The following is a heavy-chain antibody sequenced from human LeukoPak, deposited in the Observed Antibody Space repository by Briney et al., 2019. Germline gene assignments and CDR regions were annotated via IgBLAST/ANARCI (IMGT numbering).Heavy chain of an antibody. CDR2: ITSGHST. J-gene: IGHJ4*02. CDR1: RFTFSHYA. CDR3: AKDYPECTGTTCSGEAFFDY. Sequence: SGGSLRLSCAASRFTFSHYAMSWVRQAAGKGLEWVSGITSGHSTFYADSVKGRYTISRDNSKNTVYLQMNSLRAEDTAVYYCAKDYPECTGTTCSGEAFFDYWGQGTLVTVSS. D-gene: IGHD2-2*01. V-gene: IGHV3-23*01.